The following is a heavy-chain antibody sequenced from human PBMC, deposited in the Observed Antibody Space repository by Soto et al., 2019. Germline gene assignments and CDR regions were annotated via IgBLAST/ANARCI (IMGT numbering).Heavy chain of an antibody. Sequence: ASVKVSCKASGYTFTSYGISWVRQAPGQGLEWMGWISAYNGNTNYAQKLQGRVTMTTDTSTSTAYMELRSLRSDDTAVYYCARAPAHRRVTATSFDYWGQGTLVTVSS. D-gene: IGHD2-15*01. CDR3: ARAPAHRRVTATSFDY. CDR1: GYTFTSYG. CDR2: ISAYNGNT. J-gene: IGHJ4*02. V-gene: IGHV1-18*04.